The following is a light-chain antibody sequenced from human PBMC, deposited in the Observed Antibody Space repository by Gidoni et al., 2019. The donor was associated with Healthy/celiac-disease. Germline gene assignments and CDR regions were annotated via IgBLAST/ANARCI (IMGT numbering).Light chain of an antibody. V-gene: IGKV1-39*01. CDR2: AAS. CDR3: QQSYSTPPT. CDR1: QSISSY. Sequence: DIQMTQSPSSLSASLGDRVTITCRANQSISSYLNWYQQKPGKAPKLLIYAASSLQSGVPSRFSGSGSGTDFTLTISSLQPEDFATYYCQQSYSTPPTFGQXTKLEIK. J-gene: IGKJ2*01.